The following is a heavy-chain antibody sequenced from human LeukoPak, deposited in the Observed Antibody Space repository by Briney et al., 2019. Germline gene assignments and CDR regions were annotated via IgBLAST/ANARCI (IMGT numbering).Heavy chain of an antibody. D-gene: IGHD6-13*01. CDR3: ARGINTWYEGYFDY. CDR1: DDSISSSSYY. J-gene: IGHJ4*02. CDR2: IYYSGST. V-gene: IGHV4-39*07. Sequence: SETLSLTCTVSDDSISSSSYYWGWIRQPPGKGLEWIGSIYYSGSTYYNPSLKSRVTISVDTSKNQFSLKLSSVTAADTAVYYCARGINTWYEGYFDYWGQGTLVTVSS.